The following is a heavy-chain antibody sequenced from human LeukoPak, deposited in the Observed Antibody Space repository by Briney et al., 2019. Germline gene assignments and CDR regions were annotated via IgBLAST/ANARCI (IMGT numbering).Heavy chain of an antibody. V-gene: IGHV4-34*01. CDR1: GGSFSGYY. D-gene: IGHD3-10*01. CDR2: INHSGST. Sequence: QSSETLSLACAVYGGSFSGYYWSWIRQPPGKGLEWIGEINHSGSTNYNPSLKSRVTISVDTSENQFSLKLSSVTAADTAVYYCARRDTMVRVFDYWGQGTLVTVSS. J-gene: IGHJ4*02. CDR3: ARRDTMVRVFDY.